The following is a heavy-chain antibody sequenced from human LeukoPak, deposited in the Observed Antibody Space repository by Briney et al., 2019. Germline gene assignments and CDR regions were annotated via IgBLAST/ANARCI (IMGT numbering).Heavy chain of an antibody. CDR3: ARTRITMVRGVSKLNYYGMDV. CDR1: GVSFSGYY. J-gene: IGHJ6*04. Sequence: PSETLSLTCAVYGVSFSGYYWSWIRQPPGKGLEWVGEINHSGSTNYNPSLKSRVTISVDTSKNQFSLKLSSVTAADTAVYYCARTRITMVRGVSKLNYYGMDVWGKGTTVTVSS. CDR2: INHSGST. D-gene: IGHD3-10*01. V-gene: IGHV4-34*01.